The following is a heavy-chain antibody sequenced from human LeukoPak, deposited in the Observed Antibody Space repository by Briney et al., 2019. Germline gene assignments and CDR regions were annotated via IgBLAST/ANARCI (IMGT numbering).Heavy chain of an antibody. J-gene: IGHJ6*02. CDR2: ISYDGSNK. Sequence: PGGSLRLSCAASGFTFSSYAMHWVRQAPGKGLEWVAVISYDGSNKYYADSVKGRFTISRDDSKNTLYLQMNSLRAEDTAVYYCARAKLGSSWYDPTPSYYYGMDVWGQGTTVTVSS. V-gene: IGHV3-30-3*01. CDR3: ARAKLGSSWYDPTPSYYYGMDV. CDR1: GFTFSSYA. D-gene: IGHD6-13*01.